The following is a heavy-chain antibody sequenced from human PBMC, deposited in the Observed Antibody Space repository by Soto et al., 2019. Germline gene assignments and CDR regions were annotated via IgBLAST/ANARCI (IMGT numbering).Heavy chain of an antibody. CDR2: IKQDGSEK. CDR3: ARDSNSRSIAARAEFDY. V-gene: IGHV3-7*05. J-gene: IGHJ4*02. Sequence: GGSLRLSCAASGFTFSSYWMSWVRQAPGKGLEWVANIKQDGSEKYYVDSVKGRFTISRDNAKNSLYLQMNSLRAEDTAVYYCARDSNSRSIAARAEFDYWGQGTLLTVSS. CDR1: GFTFSSYW. D-gene: IGHD6-6*01.